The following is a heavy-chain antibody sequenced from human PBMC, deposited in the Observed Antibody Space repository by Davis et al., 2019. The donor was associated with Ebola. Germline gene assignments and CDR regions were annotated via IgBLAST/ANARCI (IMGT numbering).Heavy chain of an antibody. CDR3: VKDRFTVVVVHGGFDY. J-gene: IGHJ4*02. D-gene: IGHD2-15*01. Sequence: GGSLRLSCVASGFTFSSYAMHWVRQAPGKGLESVSRISSNGETTYYAESVKGRFTISRDNSKDTLYLQMRSLRTEDTAVYYCVKDRFTVVVVHGGFDYWGQGTLVTVSS. CDR1: GFTFSSYA. CDR2: ISSNGETT. V-gene: IGHV3-64D*06.